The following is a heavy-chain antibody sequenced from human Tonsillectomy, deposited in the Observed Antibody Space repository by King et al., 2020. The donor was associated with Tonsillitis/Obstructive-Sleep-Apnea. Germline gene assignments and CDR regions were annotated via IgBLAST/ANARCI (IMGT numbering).Heavy chain of an antibody. Sequence: VQLVESGAEVKKPGSSVKVSCKASGGTFSSYAISWVRQAPGQGLEWMGGIIPIFGTANYAQKFQGRVTITADESTSTAHMELSSLRSEDTAVYYCARDPYYYDSSGSTDGLAKRFDPWGQGTLVTVSS. CDR3: ARDPYYYDSSGSTDGLAKRFDP. J-gene: IGHJ5*02. V-gene: IGHV1-69*01. CDR1: GGTFSSYA. CDR2: IIPIFGTA. D-gene: IGHD3-22*01.